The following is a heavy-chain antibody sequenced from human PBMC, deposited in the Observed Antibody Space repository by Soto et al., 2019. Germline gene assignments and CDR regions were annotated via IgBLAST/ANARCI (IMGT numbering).Heavy chain of an antibody. CDR1: GGSFSGYY. CDR3: AMGSSGSYRRACEF. V-gene: IGHV4-34*01. Sequence: PSETLSLTCAVYGGSFSGYYWSWIRQPPGKGLEWIGEINHSGSTNYNPSLKSRVTISVDTSKNQFSLKLSSVTAADTAVYYRAMGSSGSYRRACEFWGHGKMVSVSS. J-gene: IGHJ3*01. D-gene: IGHD3-22*01. CDR2: INHSGST.